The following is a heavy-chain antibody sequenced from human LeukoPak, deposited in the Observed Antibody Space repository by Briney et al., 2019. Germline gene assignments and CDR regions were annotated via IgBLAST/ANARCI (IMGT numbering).Heavy chain of an antibody. Sequence: GASVKVSCKASGYTFTSYYMHWVRQAPGQGLEWMGIINPSGGSTSYAQKFQGRVTMTRDTSTSTVYMELSSLRSEDTAVYYCARSRDESIAAAYLHFDYWGQGTLVTVSS. V-gene: IGHV1-46*01. CDR1: GYTFTSYY. CDR3: ARSRDESIAAAYLHFDY. CDR2: INPSGGST. J-gene: IGHJ4*02. D-gene: IGHD6-13*01.